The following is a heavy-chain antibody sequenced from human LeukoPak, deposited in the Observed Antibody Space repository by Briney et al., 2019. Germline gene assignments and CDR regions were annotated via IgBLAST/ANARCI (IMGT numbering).Heavy chain of an antibody. J-gene: IGHJ4*02. V-gene: IGHV3-30-3*01. CDR3: ARNDY. CDR1: GFTVSSYA. Sequence: GGSLRLSCAASGFTVSSYAMHWVRQAPGKGLEWVAVISYDGSNKYYADSVKGRFTISRDNSKNTLYLQMNSLRAEDTAVYYCARNDYWGQGTLVTVSS. CDR2: ISYDGSNK.